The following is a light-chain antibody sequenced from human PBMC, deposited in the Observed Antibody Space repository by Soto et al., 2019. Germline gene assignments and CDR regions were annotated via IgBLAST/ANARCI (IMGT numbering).Light chain of an antibody. V-gene: IGLV2-14*01. Sequence: QSALTQPASVSGSPGQWITISCTGTSSDIGVSKYVYWYQQHPGKAPKLMIYDVSSRPSGVSHRFSGSKSGNRASLTISGLQAEDEANYYCSSSTSSSTLVLFGGGTKLTVL. CDR1: SSDIGVSKY. CDR3: SSSTSSSTLVL. J-gene: IGLJ2*01. CDR2: DVS.